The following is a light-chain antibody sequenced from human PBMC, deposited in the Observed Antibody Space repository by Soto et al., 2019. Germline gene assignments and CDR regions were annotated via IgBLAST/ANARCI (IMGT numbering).Light chain of an antibody. CDR1: SSNIGSNT. Sequence: QSVLTQPPSASGTPGQRVTISCSGSSSNIGSNTVNWYQQLPGTAPKLLIYSNNQRPSGVPDRFSGSKSGTSASLAISGVQSEDEAEYYCAAWYDSLNGPVFGGGTKLTVL. J-gene: IGLJ2*01. CDR2: SNN. V-gene: IGLV1-44*01. CDR3: AAWYDSLNGPV.